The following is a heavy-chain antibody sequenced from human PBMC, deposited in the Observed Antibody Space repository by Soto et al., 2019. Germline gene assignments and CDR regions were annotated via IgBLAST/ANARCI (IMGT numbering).Heavy chain of an antibody. V-gene: IGHV1-3*01. D-gene: IGHD1-26*01. Sequence: QVQLVQSGAEVKKPGASVKVSCKASGYTFTSYAMHWVGQAPGQRLEWMGWINAGNGNTKYSQKFQGRVTLTRDTSASTAYMELSSLRSEDTAVYFCARNGVGTHHFDYWGQGTLVTVSS. J-gene: IGHJ4*02. CDR3: ARNGVGTHHFDY. CDR1: GYTFTSYA. CDR2: INAGNGNT.